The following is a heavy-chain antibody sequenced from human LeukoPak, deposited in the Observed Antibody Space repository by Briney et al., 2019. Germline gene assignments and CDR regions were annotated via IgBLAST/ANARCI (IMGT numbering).Heavy chain of an antibody. J-gene: IGHJ6*03. CDR2: LTGSGGNT. D-gene: IGHD3-10*01. V-gene: IGHV3-23*01. CDR3: VKFRGIQHYNYHMDV. CDR1: GFTFSSCA. Sequence: AGGSLRLSCVASGFTFSSCAMSWVRQAPGKGLEWVSGLTGSGGNTYYADSVKGRFTISRDNSKNTLSLQMNSLRAEDAAVYYCVKFRGIQHYNYHMDVWGKGTTVTVSS.